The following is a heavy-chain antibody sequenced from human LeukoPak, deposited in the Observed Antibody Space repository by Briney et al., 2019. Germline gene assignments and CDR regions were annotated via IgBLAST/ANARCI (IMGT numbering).Heavy chain of an antibody. Sequence: GGSLRLSCAASGFTFSSYGMHWVRQALGKGLEWVAVISYDGSNKYYADSVKGRFTISRDNSKNTLYLQMNSLRAEDTAVYYCAKEDRMTFGDYWGQGTLVTVPS. V-gene: IGHV3-30*18. D-gene: IGHD3/OR15-3a*01. CDR1: GFTFSSYG. CDR3: AKEDRMTFGDY. J-gene: IGHJ4*02. CDR2: ISYDGSNK.